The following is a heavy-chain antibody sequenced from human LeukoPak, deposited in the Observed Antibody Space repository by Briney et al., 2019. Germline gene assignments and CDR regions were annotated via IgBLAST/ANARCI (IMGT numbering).Heavy chain of an antibody. D-gene: IGHD2-21*02. CDR1: GYTFTRYY. Sequence: ASVKVSCKPSGYTFTRYYMHWVRQAPGQGVEWMGIINPSGGSTSYEQKFQGRVTMTRDTSTSTVYMERSSLRSEDTAVYYCARETYCGGDCLAAEGAFDIWGQGTMVTVSS. CDR2: INPSGGST. CDR3: ARETYCGGDCLAAEGAFDI. V-gene: IGHV1-46*01. J-gene: IGHJ3*02.